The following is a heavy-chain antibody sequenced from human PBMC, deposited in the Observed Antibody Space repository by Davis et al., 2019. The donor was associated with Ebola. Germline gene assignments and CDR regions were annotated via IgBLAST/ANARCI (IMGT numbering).Heavy chain of an antibody. CDR1: RDSINSYF. Sequence: PSETLSLTCTVSRDSINSYFWTWIRQPAGKGLEWIGRIYFTGTINYNPSLESRVTMSVDTSKNQFSLVLRSVTAADTAIYYCAREIFGDAGYYYDSSGYLTHDAFDIWGQGTMVTVSS. J-gene: IGHJ3*02. CDR3: AREIFGDAGYYYDSSGYLTHDAFDI. D-gene: IGHD3-22*01. V-gene: IGHV4-4*07. CDR2: IYFTGTI.